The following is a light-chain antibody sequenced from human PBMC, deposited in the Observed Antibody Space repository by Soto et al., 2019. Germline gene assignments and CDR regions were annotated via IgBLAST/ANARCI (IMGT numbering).Light chain of an antibody. CDR3: CSYAGTYTYV. V-gene: IGLV2-11*01. Sequence: QSALTQPRSVSGSPGQSVTISCTGTSSDVGGYNYVSWYQQHPGKAPKLMIYDVTKRPSGVPDRFSGSKSGNTASLTLSWPQGEDEGDYYCCSYAGTYTYVFGTGPKATVL. CDR1: SSDVGGYNY. CDR2: DVT. J-gene: IGLJ1*01.